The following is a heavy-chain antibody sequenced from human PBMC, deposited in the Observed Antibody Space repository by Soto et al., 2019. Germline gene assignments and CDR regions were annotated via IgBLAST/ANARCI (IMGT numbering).Heavy chain of an antibody. CDR1: GGTFTNYA. CDR2: IIPVFGTP. V-gene: IGHV1-69*12. CDR3: ARERSVGYCITTTCPKPFYYYAMDV. Sequence: QVQLVQSGAEVKKPGSSLKVSCKASGGTFTNYAFSWVRQAPGQGLEWMGGIIPVFGTPDYAQKFQGRVTITADEYTRTASMELSSLRSDDTAVYYCARERSVGYCITTTCPKPFYYYAMDVWGQGTTVTVSS. J-gene: IGHJ6*02. D-gene: IGHD2-2*01.